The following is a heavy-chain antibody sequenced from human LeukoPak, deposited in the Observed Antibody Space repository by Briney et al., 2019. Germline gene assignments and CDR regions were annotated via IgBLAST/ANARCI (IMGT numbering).Heavy chain of an antibody. CDR3: AREDEDAVVVD. CDR1: GVSITSVGYY. D-gene: IGHD2-2*01. Sequence: SDTLSLTGTVSGVSITSVGYYWSSIRQHPGKALEWIGHIYSSGTTFYTSSLRSRVSMSRDTSKNQFSLKLSFVTAGDTAVYYCAREDEDAVVVDWGQGTLVTVSS. V-gene: IGHV4-31*03. CDR2: IYSSGTT. J-gene: IGHJ4*02.